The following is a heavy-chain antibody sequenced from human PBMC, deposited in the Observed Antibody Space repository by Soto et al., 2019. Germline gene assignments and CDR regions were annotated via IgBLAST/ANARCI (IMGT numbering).Heavy chain of an antibody. CDR1: GGSISSGDYY. V-gene: IGHV4-30-4*01. J-gene: IGHJ6*02. Sequence: PSETLSLTCTVSGGSISSGDYYWSWIRQPPGKGLEWIGYSYYSGSTYYNPSLKSRVTISVDTSKNQFSLKLSSVTAADTAVYYCARDHSSSQGYYYYYGMDVWGQGTTVTVSS. D-gene: IGHD6-6*01. CDR2: SYYSGST. CDR3: ARDHSSSQGYYYYYGMDV.